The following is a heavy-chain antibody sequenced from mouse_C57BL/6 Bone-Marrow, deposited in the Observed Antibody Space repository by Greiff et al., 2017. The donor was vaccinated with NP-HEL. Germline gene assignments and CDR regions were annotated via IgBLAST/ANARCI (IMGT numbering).Heavy chain of an antibody. CDR1: GYTFTGYW. J-gene: IGHJ2*01. Sequence: VQLQQSGAELMKPGASVKLSCKATGYTFTGYWIEWVKQRPGHGLEWIGEILPGSGSTNYNEKFKGKATFTADTSSNTAYMQLSSLTTEDSAIYYCARRAYYYGSSYVGYFDYWGQGTTLTVSS. V-gene: IGHV1-9*01. CDR3: ARRAYYYGSSYVGYFDY. D-gene: IGHD1-1*01. CDR2: ILPGSGST.